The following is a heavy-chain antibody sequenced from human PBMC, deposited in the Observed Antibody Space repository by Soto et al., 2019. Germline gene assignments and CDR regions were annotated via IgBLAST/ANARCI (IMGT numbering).Heavy chain of an antibody. CDR1: GGTFSSYA. V-gene: IGHV1-69*13. CDR3: ASDRVGYCSGGSCYEPNLYYYYGMDV. J-gene: IGHJ6*02. Sequence: SVKVSCKASGGTFSSYAMSWVRQAPGQGLEWMGGIIPIFGTANYAQKFQGRVTITADESTSTAYMELSSLRSEDTAVYYCASDRVGYCSGGSCYEPNLYYYYGMDVWGQGTTVTV. D-gene: IGHD2-15*01. CDR2: IIPIFGTA.